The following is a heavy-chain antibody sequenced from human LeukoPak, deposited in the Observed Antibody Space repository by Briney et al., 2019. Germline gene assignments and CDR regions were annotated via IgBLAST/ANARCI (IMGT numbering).Heavy chain of an antibody. V-gene: IGHV4-59*01. CDR3: ARGETDYYDSSSLFDY. J-gene: IGHJ4*02. Sequence: SETLSLTCTVSGGSISSYYWSWIRQPPGKGLEWIGYIYYSGSTNYNPSLKSRVTISVDTSKNQFSLKLSSVTAADTAVYYCARGETDYYDSSSLFDYWGQGTLVTVSS. D-gene: IGHD3-22*01. CDR2: IYYSGST. CDR1: GGSISSYY.